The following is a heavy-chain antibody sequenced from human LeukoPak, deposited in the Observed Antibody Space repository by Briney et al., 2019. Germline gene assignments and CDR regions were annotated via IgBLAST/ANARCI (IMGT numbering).Heavy chain of an antibody. D-gene: IGHD5-18*01. CDR2: IWYDGSNK. J-gene: IGHJ4*02. Sequence: QPGRSLRLSCAASGFTFSSYGMHWVRQAPGKGLEWVAVIWYDGSNKYYADSVKGRFTISRDNSKNTLYLQMNSLRAEDTAVYYCARDGFTAMVNYEPPIDYWGQGTLVTVSS. V-gene: IGHV3-33*01. CDR3: ARDGFTAMVNYEPPIDY. CDR1: GFTFSSYG.